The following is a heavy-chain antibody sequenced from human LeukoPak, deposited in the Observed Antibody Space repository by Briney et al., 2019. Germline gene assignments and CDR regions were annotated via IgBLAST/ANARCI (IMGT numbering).Heavy chain of an antibody. CDR2: ISSSSSYI. J-gene: IGHJ4*02. D-gene: IGHD6-19*01. V-gene: IGHV3-21*01. CDR1: GFTFSSYS. Sequence: PGGSLRLSCAASGFTFSSYSMNWVRQAPGKGLEWVSSISSSSSYIYYADSVKGRFTISRDNAKNSLYLQMNSLRAEGTAVYYCASSHRRIAVAGKVYFDYWGQGTLVTVSS. CDR3: ASSHRRIAVAGKVYFDY.